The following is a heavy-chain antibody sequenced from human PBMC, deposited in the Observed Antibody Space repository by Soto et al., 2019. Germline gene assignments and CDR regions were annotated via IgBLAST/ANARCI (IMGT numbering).Heavy chain of an antibody. J-gene: IGHJ4*02. CDR2: IYHSGST. CDR3: ARAILLWFGELSSYFDY. D-gene: IGHD3-10*01. CDR1: GGSISSGGYS. V-gene: IGHV4-30-2*01. Sequence: LSLTCAVSGGSISSGGYSWSWIRQPPGKGLEWIGYIYHSGSTYYNPSLKSRVTISVDRSKNQFSLKLSSVTAADTAVYYCARAILLWFGELSSYFDYWGQGTLVTVSS.